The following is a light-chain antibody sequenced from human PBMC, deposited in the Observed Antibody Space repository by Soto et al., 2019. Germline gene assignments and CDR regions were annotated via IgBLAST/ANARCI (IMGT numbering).Light chain of an antibody. Sequence: DLQMTQSPSTLSGSVGDRVTITCRASQTISSWLAWYQKKPGKAPKLLIYKASTLKSGVPSRFSGSGSGTEFNLTISRLQTDDFATYYCQHYNSYSEAFGQGTKVDIK. J-gene: IGKJ1*01. CDR2: KAS. CDR3: QHYNSYSEA. V-gene: IGKV1-5*03. CDR1: QTISSW.